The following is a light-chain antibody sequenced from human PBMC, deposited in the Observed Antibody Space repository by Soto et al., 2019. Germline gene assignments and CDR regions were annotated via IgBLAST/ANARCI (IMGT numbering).Light chain of an antibody. CDR1: SNDVGAYNS. J-gene: IGLJ3*02. V-gene: IGLV2-14*01. CDR3: SSYTITSTWV. CDR2: EVS. Sequence: QSALTQPASVSGSPGQSITISCTGTSNDVGAYNSVSWYQQYPGNAPKLMIYEVSNRLSGVSNRFSGVKSTNTASLTISGLQAEDEADYYCSSYTITSTWVFGGGTKLTVL.